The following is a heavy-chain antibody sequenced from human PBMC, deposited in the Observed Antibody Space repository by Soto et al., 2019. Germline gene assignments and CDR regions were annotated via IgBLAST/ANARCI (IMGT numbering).Heavy chain of an antibody. Sequence: SQTLSLTCAISGDSVSSNSAAWNWIRQSPSRGLEWLGRTYYRSKWYNDYAVSVKSRITINPDTSKNQFSLQLNSVTPEDTAVYYCAREEVAGTYYYYYYGVDVWGQGTTVTVSS. CDR3: AREEVAGTYYYYYYGVDV. D-gene: IGHD6-19*01. V-gene: IGHV6-1*01. CDR2: TYYRSKWYN. CDR1: GDSVSSNSAA. J-gene: IGHJ6*02.